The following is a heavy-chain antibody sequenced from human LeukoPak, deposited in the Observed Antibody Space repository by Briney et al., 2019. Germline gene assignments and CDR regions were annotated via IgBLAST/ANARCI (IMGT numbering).Heavy chain of an antibody. V-gene: IGHV1-46*01. CDR3: AVGGVDYYFDY. J-gene: IGHJ4*02. Sequence: ASVKVSCKASGYTFTSYYMHWVRQAPGQGLEWMGIINPSGGSTSYAQKFQGRVTMTRDTSLRTVYMELTRLRSDDTAVYYCAVGGVDYYFDYWGQGTRVTVSS. D-gene: IGHD3-10*01. CDR2: INPSGGST. CDR1: GYTFTSYY.